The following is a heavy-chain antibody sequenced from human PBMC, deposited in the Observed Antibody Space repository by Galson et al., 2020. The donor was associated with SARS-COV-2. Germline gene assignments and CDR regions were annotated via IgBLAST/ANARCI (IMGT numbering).Heavy chain of an antibody. CDR1: GFTFSTYA. CDR2: LSNDGSSK. D-gene: IGHD6-13*01. J-gene: IGHJ3*02. V-gene: IGHV3-30*04. Sequence: GGSLRLSCAASGFTFSTYAMHWVRQAPGKGLEWVAVLSNDGSSKYYADSVKGRFTISRDNSKTTLYLQMSSLSVEDTAVYYCARGTYGTSWYWRGAFGIRGQGTMVTVSS. CDR3: ARGTYGTSWYWRGAFGI.